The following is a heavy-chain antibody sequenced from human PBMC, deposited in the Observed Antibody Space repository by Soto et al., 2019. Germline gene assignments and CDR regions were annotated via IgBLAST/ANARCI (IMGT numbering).Heavy chain of an antibody. D-gene: IGHD1-1*01. Sequence: GGSLRLSCAASGFTFSNYAMSWVRQAPGKGLEWVSAISGSRGSTYYTDSVKGRFTISRDNSENTLYLQVNSLRAEDTAVYYCARRGTTGTADYWGQGTLVTVSS. V-gene: IGHV3-23*01. CDR2: ISGSRGST. CDR1: GFTFSNYA. J-gene: IGHJ4*02. CDR3: ARRGTTGTADY.